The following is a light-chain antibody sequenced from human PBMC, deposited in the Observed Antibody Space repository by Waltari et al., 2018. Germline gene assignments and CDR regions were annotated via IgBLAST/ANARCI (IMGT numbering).Light chain of an antibody. CDR1: QSVLYSSNNKNY. Sequence: DIVMTQSPDSLAVSLGERATINCKSSQSVLYSSNNKNYLAWYQQKPGQPPKLIIYWASTRESGVPDRFSGGESGTDFTLTISSLQAEDVAVYYCQQYYNSPLTFGGGTKVEIK. J-gene: IGKJ4*01. CDR3: QQYYNSPLT. CDR2: WAS. V-gene: IGKV4-1*01.